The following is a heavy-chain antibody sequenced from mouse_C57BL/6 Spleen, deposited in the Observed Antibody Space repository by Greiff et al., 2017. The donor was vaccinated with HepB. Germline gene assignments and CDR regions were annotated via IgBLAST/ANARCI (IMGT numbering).Heavy chain of an antibody. V-gene: IGHV1-4*01. CDR2: INPSSGYT. J-gene: IGHJ3*01. CDR3: ARDDGYPAWFAY. Sequence: VKLVESGAELARPGASVKMSCKASGYTFTSYTMHWVKQRPGQGLEWIGYINPSSGYTKYNQKFKDKATLTADKSSSTAYMQLSSLTSEDSAVYYCARDDGYPAWFAYWGQGTLVTVSA. CDR1: GYTFTSYT. D-gene: IGHD2-3*01.